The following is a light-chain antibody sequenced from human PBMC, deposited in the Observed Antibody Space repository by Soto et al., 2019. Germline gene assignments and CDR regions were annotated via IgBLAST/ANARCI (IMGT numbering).Light chain of an antibody. CDR3: QQFGSSIPHT. J-gene: IGKJ2*01. CDR2: GAS. CDR1: QSVSSN. V-gene: IGKV3-15*01. Sequence: ERVMTQSPATLSVSPGERATLSCRASQSVSSNLAWYQQKPGQAPRLLIYGASTRATGIPARFSGSGSGTDFTLTISSLQSEDFGVYYCQQFGSSIPHTCGQGTKLEIK.